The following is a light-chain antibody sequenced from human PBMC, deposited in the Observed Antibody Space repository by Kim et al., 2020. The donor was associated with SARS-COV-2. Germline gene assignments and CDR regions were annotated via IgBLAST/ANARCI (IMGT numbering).Light chain of an antibody. J-gene: IGKJ2*01. Sequence: LSLCPGESATLSCRASQSVSSYLAWYQQKPGQAPRLLIYDASNRATGIPARFSGSGSGTDFTLTISSLEPEDFAVYFCQQRSNWPTFGQGTKLEI. CDR3: QQRSNWPT. CDR1: QSVSSY. V-gene: IGKV3-11*01. CDR2: DAS.